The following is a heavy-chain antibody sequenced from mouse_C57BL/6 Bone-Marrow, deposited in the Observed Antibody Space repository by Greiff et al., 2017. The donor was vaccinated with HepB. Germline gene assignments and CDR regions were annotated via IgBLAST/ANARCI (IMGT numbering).Heavy chain of an antibody. Sequence: EVKLMESGGGLVQPGGSLKLSCAASGFTFSDYYMYWVRQTPEKRLEWVAYISNGGGSTYYPDTVKGRFTISRDNAKNTLYLQMSRLKSEDTAMYYCARGGNYLYYYAMDYWGQGTSVTVSS. CDR3: ARGGNYLYYYAMDY. D-gene: IGHD2-1*01. CDR1: GFTFSDYY. CDR2: ISNGGGST. J-gene: IGHJ4*01. V-gene: IGHV5-12*01.